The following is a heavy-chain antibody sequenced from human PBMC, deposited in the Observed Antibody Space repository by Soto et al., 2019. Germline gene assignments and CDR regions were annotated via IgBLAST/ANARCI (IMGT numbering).Heavy chain of an antibody. D-gene: IGHD2-21*01. J-gene: IGHJ4*02. Sequence: PSETLSLTCTVSGASIGRGGYYWTWIRQHPGKALEWMGHIHFSGETNYNPSLMGRLTMSIDTSTNQFSLNLAAVTAADTAMYYCVRDQGGDLDYWGQGTLVTVSS. CDR2: IHFSGET. CDR3: VRDQGGDLDY. V-gene: IGHV4-31*03. CDR1: GASIGRGGYY.